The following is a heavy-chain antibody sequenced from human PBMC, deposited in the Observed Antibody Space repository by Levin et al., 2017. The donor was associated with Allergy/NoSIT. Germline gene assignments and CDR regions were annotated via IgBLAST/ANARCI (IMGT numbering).Heavy chain of an antibody. Sequence: PSETLSLTCAISGASVSSNSAAWNWIRQSPSRGLEWLGRTYYRSKWGNDYAVSVKSRISINPDTSKNQFSLQLNSVTPEDTAVYYCARIYDSSGYYHFDHWGQGTLVTVSS. CDR3: ARIYDSSGYYHFDH. J-gene: IGHJ5*02. CDR1: GASVSSNSAA. CDR2: TYYRSKWGN. V-gene: IGHV6-1*01. D-gene: IGHD3-22*01.